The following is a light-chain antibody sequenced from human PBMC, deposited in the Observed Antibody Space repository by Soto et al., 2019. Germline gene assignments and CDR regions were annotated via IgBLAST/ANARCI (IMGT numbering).Light chain of an antibody. V-gene: IGKV3-11*01. J-gene: IGKJ4*01. CDR3: QQSRDWPLT. CDR2: DAS. Sequence: EIVLTQSPATLSLSPGERATLSCRASQSLNSLLAWYQQKPGQAPRLLMYDASSRATGVPARFSGSGSGTDFTLTISSLEPEDFAVYYCQQSRDWPLTFGGGTKVEIK. CDR1: QSLNSL.